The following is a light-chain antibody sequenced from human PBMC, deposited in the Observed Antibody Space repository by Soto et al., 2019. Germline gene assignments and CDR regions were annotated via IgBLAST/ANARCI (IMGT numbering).Light chain of an antibody. Sequence: EXVMTQSTATLSVSPGEGVTLSCMASQGIGDTLAWYQHKPGQTPRLIIYDKSTRATGVPARVSGIRSGTEFPLTINTLQSEDFAIYYCQPYNNWPLTFGGGTKVAIK. CDR1: QGIGDT. V-gene: IGKV3-15*01. J-gene: IGKJ4*01. CDR3: QPYNNWPLT. CDR2: DKS.